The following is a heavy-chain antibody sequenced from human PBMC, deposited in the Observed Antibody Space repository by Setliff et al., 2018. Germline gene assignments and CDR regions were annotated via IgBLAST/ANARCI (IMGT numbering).Heavy chain of an antibody. CDR1: GYTFTSHY. V-gene: IGHV1-46*01. D-gene: IGHD3-22*01. CDR3: ARDVFPYHYEGAFDI. J-gene: IGHJ3*02. CDR2: INPSSGRT. Sequence: ASVKVSCKASGYTFTSHYMHWVRQAPGLGLEWMGTINPSSGRTSYAQKFQGRVTMTRDTSTSTVHMDMSSLRSEDTAAYYCARDVFPYHYEGAFDIWVQGTMVTVSS.